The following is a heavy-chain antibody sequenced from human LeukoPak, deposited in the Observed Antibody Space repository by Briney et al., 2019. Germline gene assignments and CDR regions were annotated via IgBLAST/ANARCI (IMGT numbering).Heavy chain of an antibody. CDR1: GFTFSSYW. CDR3: ARVSDALLWFGEHYFDY. J-gene: IGHJ4*02. Sequence: PGGSLRLSCAASGFTFSSYWMSWVRQAPGKGLEWVAVISYDGSNKYYADSVKGRFTISRDNSKNTLYLQMNSLRAEDTAVYYCARVSDALLWFGEHYFDYWGQGTLVTVSS. CDR2: ISYDGSNK. V-gene: IGHV3-30-3*01. D-gene: IGHD3-10*01.